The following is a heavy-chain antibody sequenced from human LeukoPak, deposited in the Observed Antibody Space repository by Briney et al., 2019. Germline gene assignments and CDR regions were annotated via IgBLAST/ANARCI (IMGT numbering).Heavy chain of an antibody. J-gene: IGHJ4*02. D-gene: IGHD3-10*01. CDR1: GYTLTELS. CDR2: FDPEDGET. V-gene: IGHV1-24*01. CDR3: ATLNYGSGSLDFDY. Sequence: ASVKVSCKVSGYTLTELSMHWVRQAPGKGLEWMGGFDPEDGETIYAQKFQGRVTMTEDTSTDTAYMELSSLRSEDTAVYYRATLNYGSGSLDFDYWGQGTLVTVSS.